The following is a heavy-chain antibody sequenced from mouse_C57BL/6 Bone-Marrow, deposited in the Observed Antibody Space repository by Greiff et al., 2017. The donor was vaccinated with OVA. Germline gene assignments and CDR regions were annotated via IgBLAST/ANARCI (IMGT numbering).Heavy chain of an antibody. J-gene: IGHJ3*01. V-gene: IGHV1-54*01. CDR1: GYAFTNYL. CDR2: INPGSGGT. CDR3: ARRGDYDRAY. D-gene: IGHD2-4*01. Sequence: VQLQQSGAELVRPGTSVKVSCKASGYAFTNYLIEWVKQRPGQGLEWIGVINPGSGGTNYNEKFKGKATLTADKSSSTAYMQLSSLTSEDSAVYFCARRGDYDRAYWGQGTLVTVSA.